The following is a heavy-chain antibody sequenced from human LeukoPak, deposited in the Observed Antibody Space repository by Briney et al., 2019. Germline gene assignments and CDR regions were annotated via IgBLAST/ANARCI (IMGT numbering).Heavy chain of an antibody. CDR1: GYTFTGYY. Sequence: ASVKVSCKASGYTFTGYYMHWVRQAPGQGLEWMGWINPNSGGTNYAQKFQGRVTMTRDTSISTAYMELSRLRSDDTAVYYCARGRGHIVVVTAPYDWFDPWGQGTLVTVSS. CDR3: ARGRGHIVVVTAPYDWFDP. CDR2: INPNSGGT. J-gene: IGHJ5*02. D-gene: IGHD2-21*02. V-gene: IGHV1-2*02.